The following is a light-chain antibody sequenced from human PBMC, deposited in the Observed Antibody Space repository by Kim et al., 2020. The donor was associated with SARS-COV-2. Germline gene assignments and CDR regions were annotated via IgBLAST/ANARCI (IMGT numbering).Light chain of an antibody. V-gene: IGKV1-8*01. Sequence: AIRMTQSPSSFSASTGDRVTITCRASQGISSYLAWYQQKPGKAPKLLIYAASTLQSGVPSRFSGSGSGTDFTLTISCLQSEDFATYYCQHYYSSPWTFGQGTKVDIK. CDR3: QHYYSSPWT. CDR1: QGISSY. J-gene: IGKJ1*01. CDR2: AAS.